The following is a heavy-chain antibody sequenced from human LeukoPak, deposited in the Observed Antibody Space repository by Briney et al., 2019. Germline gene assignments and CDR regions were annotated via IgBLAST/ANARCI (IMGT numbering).Heavy chain of an antibody. D-gene: IGHD3-10*01. CDR1: GFTFSSYS. V-gene: IGHV3-21*04. CDR2: ISSSSSYI. J-gene: IGHJ6*02. CDR3: ARDTMVRGEGYYYYYGMDV. Sequence: GGSLRLSCAASGFTFSSYSMNWVRQAPGKGLEWVSSISSSSSYIYYADSVKGRFTISRDNAKNSLYLQMNSLRAEDTAVYYCARDTMVRGEGYYYYYGMDVWGQGTTVTVSS.